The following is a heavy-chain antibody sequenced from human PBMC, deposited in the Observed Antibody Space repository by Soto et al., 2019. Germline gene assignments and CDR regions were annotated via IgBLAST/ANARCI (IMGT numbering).Heavy chain of an antibody. J-gene: IGHJ1*01. CDR2: ISSGGSP. CDR1: DDSVTSPVNY. Sequence: PSETLSLTCDVSDDSVTSPVNYWNWIRQRPDTGLEWIGYISSGGSPFYNPSLKSRVSISLDTSKNVISLTLRSVTAADTAVYYCTLNHCAGGGCYDRDYWGRGTRVTVSS. CDR3: TLNHCAGGGCYDRDY. V-gene: IGHV4-31*11. D-gene: IGHD2-15*01.